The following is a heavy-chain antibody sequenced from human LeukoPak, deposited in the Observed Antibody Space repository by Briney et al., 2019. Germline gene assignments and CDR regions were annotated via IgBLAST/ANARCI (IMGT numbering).Heavy chain of an antibody. CDR2: IKSKAGGGTP. CDR1: GFTFIDAW. Sequence: GGSLRLSCAASGFTFIDAWMSWVRQAPGKGLEWVGRIKSKAGGGTPDYAALVKGRFTISRDDSQNTLYVQMDSLTTDDTAVYYCATIRDSSSWAFDYWGQGTLVTVSS. D-gene: IGHD6-13*01. CDR3: ATIRDSSSWAFDY. V-gene: IGHV3-15*01. J-gene: IGHJ4*02.